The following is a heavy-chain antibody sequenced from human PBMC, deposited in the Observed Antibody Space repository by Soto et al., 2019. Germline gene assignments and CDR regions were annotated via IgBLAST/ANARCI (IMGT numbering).Heavy chain of an antibody. CDR1: GFTFSSYS. Sequence: GGSLRLSCAASGFTFSSYSMNWVRQAPGKGLEWVSSISSSSSYIYYADSVKGRFTISRDNAKNSLYLQMNSLRAEDTAVYYCAREVVPAAMGYYYYYYMDVWGKGTTVTVSS. J-gene: IGHJ6*03. CDR2: ISSSSSYI. D-gene: IGHD2-2*01. CDR3: AREVVPAAMGYYYYYYMDV. V-gene: IGHV3-21*01.